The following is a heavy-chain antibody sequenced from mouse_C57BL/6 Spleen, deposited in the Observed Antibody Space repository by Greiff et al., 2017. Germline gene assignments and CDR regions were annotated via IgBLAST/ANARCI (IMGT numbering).Heavy chain of an antibody. CDR3: AREGYGRGDY. V-gene: IGHV1-26*01. D-gene: IGHD1-1*01. Sequence: VQLQQSGPELVKPGASVKISCKASGYTFTDYYMNWVKQSHGKSLEWIGDINPNNGGTSYNQKFKGKATLTVDKSSSTAYMELRSLTSEDSAVYYCAREGYGRGDYWGQGTTLTVSS. J-gene: IGHJ2*01. CDR1: GYTFTDYY. CDR2: INPNNGGT.